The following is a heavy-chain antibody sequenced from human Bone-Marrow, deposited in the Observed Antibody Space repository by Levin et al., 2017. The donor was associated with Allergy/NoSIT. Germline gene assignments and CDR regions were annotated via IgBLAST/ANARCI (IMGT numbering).Heavy chain of an antibody. CDR3: AKRGASYYYGMDL. D-gene: IGHD6-25*01. Sequence: PGGSLRLSCAASGFAFSSYWMSWVRQAPGKGLEWVANIKEDGSERYYVDSVKGRFTISRDNAKNSLYLQMNSLRAEDTAVYYCAKRGASYYYGMDLWGQGTTVTVSS. J-gene: IGHJ6*02. V-gene: IGHV3-7*01. CDR2: IKEDGSER. CDR1: GFAFSSYW.